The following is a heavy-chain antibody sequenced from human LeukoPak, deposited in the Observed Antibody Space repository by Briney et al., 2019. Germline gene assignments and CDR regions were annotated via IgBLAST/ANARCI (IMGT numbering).Heavy chain of an antibody. CDR2: ITSSSSFT. D-gene: IGHD3-22*01. CDR3: AREDYYSFDY. Sequence: GGSLRLSCAASGFIFNDYYTSWIRQAPGKGLEWVSNITSSSSFTNYADSVMGRFTISRDNAKNSLYLQMNSLRAEDTAVYYCAREDYYSFDYWGQGTLVTVSS. CDR1: GFIFNDYY. J-gene: IGHJ4*02. V-gene: IGHV3-11*05.